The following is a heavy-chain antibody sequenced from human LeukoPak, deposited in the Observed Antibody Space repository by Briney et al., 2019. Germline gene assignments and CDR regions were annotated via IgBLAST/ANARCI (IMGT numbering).Heavy chain of an antibody. CDR2: ISGSGGST. D-gene: IGHD3-16*02. CDR1: GVTFSNYA. J-gene: IGHJ4*02. Sequence: GGSLRLSCAASGVTFSNYALSWVRQAPGKGLEWVSAISGSGGSTYYADSVKGRFTISRDNSKNTLYLQMNSLRAEDTAVYYCAKVGPDYVWGSYRPTFDYWGQGTLVTVSS. CDR3: AKVGPDYVWGSYRPTFDY. V-gene: IGHV3-23*01.